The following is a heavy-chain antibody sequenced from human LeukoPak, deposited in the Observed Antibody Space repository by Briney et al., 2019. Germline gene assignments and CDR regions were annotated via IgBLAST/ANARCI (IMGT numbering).Heavy chain of an antibody. J-gene: IGHJ6*03. V-gene: IGHV1-8*03. D-gene: IGHD2-2*02. CDR2: INPNSGNT. Sequence: GASVKVSCKASGYTFTGYYMHWVRQAPGQGLEWMGWINPNSGNTGYAQKFQGRVTITRNTSISTAYMELSSLRSEDTAVYYCARGRGSAVPAAIRAMLYYYYYYMDVWGKGTTVTVSS. CDR1: GYTFTGYY. CDR3: ARGRGSAVPAAIRAMLYYYYYYMDV.